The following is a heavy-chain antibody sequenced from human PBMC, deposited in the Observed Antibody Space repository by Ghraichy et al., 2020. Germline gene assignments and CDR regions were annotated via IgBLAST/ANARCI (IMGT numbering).Heavy chain of an antibody. V-gene: IGHV3-48*02. CDR2: ISSSSTTI. CDR1: KFTFSSYS. Sequence: GGSLRLSCAASKFTFSSYSMNWVRQAPGKGLEWVSYISSSSTTIFYADSVKGRFTISRDNAKNSLYLQMNSLRDEDTSVYFCAKDYGGSLYFYFDLWGRGNLVTVSS. D-gene: IGHD4-23*01. J-gene: IGHJ2*01. CDR3: AKDYGGSLYFYFDL.